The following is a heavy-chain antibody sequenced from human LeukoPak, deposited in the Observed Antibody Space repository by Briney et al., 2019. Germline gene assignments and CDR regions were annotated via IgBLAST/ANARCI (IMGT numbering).Heavy chain of an antibody. CDR1: GFTFSSYA. J-gene: IGHJ4*02. D-gene: IGHD2-2*01. Sequence: PGGSLRLSCAASGFTFSSYAMHWVRQAPGQGLEWVSAISGSGGSTYYADSVKGWFTISRDNSKNTLYLQMNSLRAEDAAIYYCAKERVVIIPPAIDYWAREPWSPSPQ. V-gene: IGHV3-23*01. CDR3: AKERVVIIPPAIDY. CDR2: ISGSGGST.